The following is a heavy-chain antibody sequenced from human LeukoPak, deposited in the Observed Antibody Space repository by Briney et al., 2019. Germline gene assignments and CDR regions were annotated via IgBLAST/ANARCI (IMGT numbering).Heavy chain of an antibody. CDR3: AKDYSSSGAFDS. D-gene: IGHD3-22*01. V-gene: IGHV1-2*02. Sequence: ASVKVSCKTSGYSFTAYYMHWVRQAPGQRLEWMGWLNTHSGGTNYARKFQGRVTMTRDTSISTAYMELSELKSDDTAVYYCAKDYSSSGAFDSWGEGTIVTVSS. CDR2: LNTHSGGT. J-gene: IGHJ3*02. CDR1: GYSFTAYY.